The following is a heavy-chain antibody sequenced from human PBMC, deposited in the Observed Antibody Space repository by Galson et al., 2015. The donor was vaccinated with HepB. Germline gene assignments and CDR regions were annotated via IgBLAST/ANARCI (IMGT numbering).Heavy chain of an antibody. D-gene: IGHD6-13*01. CDR2: IIPIFGTA. J-gene: IGHJ4*02. V-gene: IGHV1-69*13. CDR1: GGTFSSYA. CDR3: ARGEGIAAARYYFDY. Sequence: SVKVSCKASGGTFSSYAISWVRQAPGQGLEWMGGIIPIFGTANYAQKFQGSVTITADESTSTAYMELSSLRSEDTAVYYCARGEGIAAARYYFDYWGQGTLVTVSS.